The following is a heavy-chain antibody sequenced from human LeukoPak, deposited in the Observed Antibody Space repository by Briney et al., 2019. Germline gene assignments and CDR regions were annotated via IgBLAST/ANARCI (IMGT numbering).Heavy chain of an antibody. Sequence: SQTLSLTCAISRDIVSSNSVTWNWISQSPSRGLEWLGRTYYRATWYNYYAVSVRVRITVNPDTSKNQSSLHLNSVPTEDTAVYYCARRLTQYDCFDPWGQGILVTVSS. D-gene: IGHD2-2*01. CDR1: RDIVSSNSVT. J-gene: IGHJ5*02. V-gene: IGHV6-1*01. CDR3: ARRLTQYDCFDP. CDR2: TYYRATWYN.